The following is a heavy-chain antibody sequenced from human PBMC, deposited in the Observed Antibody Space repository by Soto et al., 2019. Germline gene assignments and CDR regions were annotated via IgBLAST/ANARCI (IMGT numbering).Heavy chain of an antibody. J-gene: IGHJ6*02. CDR1: GYTFTSYA. CDR3: ARPLEWLSPAYYYYGMDV. V-gene: IGHV1-3*01. CDR2: INAGNGNT. Sequence: ASVKVSCKASGYTFTSYAMHWVRQAPGQRLEWMGWINAGNGNTKYSQKFQGRVTVTRDTSASTAYMELSSLRSEDTAVYYCARPLEWLSPAYYYYGMDVWGQGTTVTVSS. D-gene: IGHD3-3*01.